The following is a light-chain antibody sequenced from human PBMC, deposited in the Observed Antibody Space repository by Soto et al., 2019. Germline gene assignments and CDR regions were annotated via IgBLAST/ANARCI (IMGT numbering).Light chain of an antibody. CDR1: SSNIGAGYD. CDR2: GNS. J-gene: IGLJ2*01. Sequence: QSVLTQPPSVSGAPGQRVTISCTGSSSNIGAGYDVHWYLQLPGTAPKLLIYGNSNRPSGVPDRFSGSKSGTSASLAITGLQAEDEADYYCQSYDSSLSVVFGGGTKLTV. V-gene: IGLV1-40*01. CDR3: QSYDSSLSVV.